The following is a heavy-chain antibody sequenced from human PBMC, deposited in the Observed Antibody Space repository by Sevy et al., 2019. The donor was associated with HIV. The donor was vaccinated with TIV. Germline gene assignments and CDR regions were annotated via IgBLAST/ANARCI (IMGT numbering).Heavy chain of an antibody. CDR2: ISYDGIIK. CDR3: ARDGGAYTYGTGKY. Sequence: GGSLRLSCAASRFTFSTYAMHWVRQAPGKGLEWVSVISYDGIIKYYADSVKGRFTISRDDSKNTLYLQMNSLRAEDTAVYYCARDGGAYTYGTGKYWGQGTLVTISS. CDR1: RFTFSTYA. V-gene: IGHV3-30-3*01. D-gene: IGHD5-18*01. J-gene: IGHJ4*02.